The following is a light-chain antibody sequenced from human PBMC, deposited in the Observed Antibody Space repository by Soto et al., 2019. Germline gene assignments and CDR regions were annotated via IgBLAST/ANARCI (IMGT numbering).Light chain of an antibody. V-gene: IGLV2-11*01. CDR1: SSDVGGYSY. J-gene: IGLJ1*01. Sequence: QSALTQPRSVSGSPGQSLTISCTGPSSDVGGYSYVSWYQQYPGKVPKLMIYDVTKRPSGVPDRFSGSKSGNTASLTISGLQAEDEADYYCCSHAGSYTYVFGTGTKVTVL. CDR2: DVT. CDR3: CSHAGSYTYV.